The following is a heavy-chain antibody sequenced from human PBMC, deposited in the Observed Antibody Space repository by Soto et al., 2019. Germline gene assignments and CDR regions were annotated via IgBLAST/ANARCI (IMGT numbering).Heavy chain of an antibody. J-gene: IGHJ6*02. CDR3: ARDLGAIYDILTGYGMDV. CDR1: GYTFTSYG. Sequence: QVQLVQSGAEVKKPGASVKVSCKASGYTFTSYGISWVRQAPGQGLEWMGWISAYNGNTNYAQKLQGRVTMTTDTPTTTAXMELRSLRSDDTAVYYCARDLGAIYDILTGYGMDVWGQGTAVTVSS. CDR2: ISAYNGNT. V-gene: IGHV1-18*01. D-gene: IGHD3-9*01.